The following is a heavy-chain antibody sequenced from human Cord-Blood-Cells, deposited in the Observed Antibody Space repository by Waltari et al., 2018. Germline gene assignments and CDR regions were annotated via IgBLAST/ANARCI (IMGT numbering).Heavy chain of an antibody. CDR2: IIPIFGTA. D-gene: IGHD6-13*01. Sequence: QVQLVQSGAEVKKTGSSVKVSCKASGGNFSSYAISWVRQAPGQGLEWMGGIIPIFGTANYAQKFQGRVTITADESTSTAYMELSSLRSEDTAVYYCARQNTRSSSLADTDYWGQGTLVTVSS. V-gene: IGHV1-69*01. CDR3: ARQNTRSSSLADTDY. J-gene: IGHJ4*02. CDR1: GGNFSSYA.